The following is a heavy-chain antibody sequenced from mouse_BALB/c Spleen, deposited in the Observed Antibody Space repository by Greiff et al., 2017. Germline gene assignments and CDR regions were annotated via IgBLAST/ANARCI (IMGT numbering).Heavy chain of an antibody. Sequence: EVMLVESGGGLVKPGGSLKLSCAASGFTFSSYTMSWVRQTPEKRLEWVATISSGGSYTYYPDSVKGRFTISRDNAKNTLYLQMSSLKSEDTAMYYCTRERYYGSSYVHFDVWGAGTTVTVSA. D-gene: IGHD1-1*01. CDR3: TRERYYGSSYVHFDV. V-gene: IGHV5-6-4*01. CDR2: ISSGGSYT. CDR1: GFTFSSYT. J-gene: IGHJ1*01.